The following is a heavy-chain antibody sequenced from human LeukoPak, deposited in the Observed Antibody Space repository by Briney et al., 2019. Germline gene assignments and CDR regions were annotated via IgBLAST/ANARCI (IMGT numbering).Heavy chain of an antibody. CDR3: ARDRAPGYFDL. CDR1: GITFRTSS. J-gene: IGHJ2*01. Sequence: GGSLRLSCTVSGITFRTSSFNWVRQVPGKGLVWVSRVNSDGSSTHLADSVKGRFTISRDNAKNTLYLQMNSLGAEDTALYYRARDRAPGYFDLWGRGTLVTVSS. D-gene: IGHD3-10*01. CDR2: VNSDGSST. V-gene: IGHV3-74*01.